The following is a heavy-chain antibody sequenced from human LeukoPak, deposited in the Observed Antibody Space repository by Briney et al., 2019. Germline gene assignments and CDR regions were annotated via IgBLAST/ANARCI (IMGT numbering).Heavy chain of an antibody. D-gene: IGHD1-26*01. V-gene: IGHV4-59*01. CDR2: IYNGVNT. CDR1: GGSFNSYY. J-gene: IGHJ5*02. Sequence: SETLSLTCTVSGGSFNSYYWNWIRQPPGKGVEWIAHIYNGVNTNYNPSLKSRVTISVDTSKNQFSLRLNSVTAADTAVYYCARSRAFNSGAFDPWGQGSLVTVSS. CDR3: ARSRAFNSGAFDP.